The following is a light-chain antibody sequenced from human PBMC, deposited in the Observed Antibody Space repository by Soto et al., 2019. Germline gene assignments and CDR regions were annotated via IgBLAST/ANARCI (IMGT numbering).Light chain of an antibody. CDR1: QSISRH. V-gene: IGKV3-11*01. J-gene: IGKJ4*01. CDR3: QQRSNWPLT. Sequence: EIVLTQSAATLSLSPGDRATLSCRASQSISRHLAWYQQKPGQAPRLLIYTTSNRATGIPARFSGSGSGTDFTLTIGSLEPEDFAVYYCQQRSNWPLTFGGGTKVEIK. CDR2: TTS.